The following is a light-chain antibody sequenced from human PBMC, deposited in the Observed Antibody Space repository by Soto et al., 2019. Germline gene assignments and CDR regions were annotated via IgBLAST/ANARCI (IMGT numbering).Light chain of an antibody. Sequence: EIVLTQSPGILSLSPGERATLSCRASQSVTTFLAWDQQKPGQAPRLLIYDASDRATGIPARVSGSVSGTNFTLPITNIEPEDVGVYYCQQRSNWPLTFGGGTKVE. CDR3: QQRSNWPLT. J-gene: IGKJ4*01. V-gene: IGKV3-11*01. CDR2: DAS. CDR1: QSVTTF.